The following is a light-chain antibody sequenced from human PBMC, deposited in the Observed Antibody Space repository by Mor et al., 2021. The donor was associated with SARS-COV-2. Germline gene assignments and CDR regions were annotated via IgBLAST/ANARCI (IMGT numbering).Light chain of an antibody. J-gene: IGLJ2*01. V-gene: IGLV2-23*01. CDR2: EGS. Sequence: IYEGSKRPSGVSNRFSGSKSGNTASLTISGLQAEDEADYYCCSYAGTYVIFGGGT. CDR3: CSYAGTYVI.